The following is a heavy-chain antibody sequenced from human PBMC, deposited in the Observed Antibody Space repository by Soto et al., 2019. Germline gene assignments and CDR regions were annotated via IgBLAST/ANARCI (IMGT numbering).Heavy chain of an antibody. Sequence: SETLSLTCTVSCGSISSSSYYRGWIRQPPGKGLEWIGSIYYSGSTYYNPSLKSRVTISVDTSKNQFSLKLSSVTAADTAVYYCARHTPAISISDHWGQGTLVTVSS. CDR1: CGSISSSSYY. CDR2: IYYSGST. V-gene: IGHV4-39*01. J-gene: IGHJ4*02. CDR3: ARHTPAISISDH. D-gene: IGHD2-15*01.